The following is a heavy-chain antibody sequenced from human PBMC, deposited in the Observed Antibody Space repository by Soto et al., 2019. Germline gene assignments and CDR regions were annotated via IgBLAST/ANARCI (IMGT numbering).Heavy chain of an antibody. Sequence: GGSLRLSCAASGFTFSSYAMSWVRQAPGEGLEWVSAISGSGGSTYYADSVKGRFTISRDNSKNTLYLQMNSLRAEDTAVYYCAKDGGGGITIFGAPRWFDPWGQGTLVTVSS. V-gene: IGHV3-23*01. CDR2: ISGSGGST. D-gene: IGHD3-3*01. J-gene: IGHJ5*02. CDR3: AKDGGGGITIFGAPRWFDP. CDR1: GFTFSSYA.